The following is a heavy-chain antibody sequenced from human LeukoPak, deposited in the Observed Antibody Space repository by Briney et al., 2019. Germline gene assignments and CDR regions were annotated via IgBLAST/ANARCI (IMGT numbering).Heavy chain of an antibody. CDR2: ISHSGST. Sequence: PSQTLSLTCIVSGASISSGSYSWSWIRQPPGKGLEWIGYISHSGSTRYNPTLNSRVTISVDRSKNQFSLRLSSVTAADTAVYYCASGDRRRLPSFFEYWGQGTLVTVSS. D-gene: IGHD7-27*01. J-gene: IGHJ4*02. V-gene: IGHV4-30-2*01. CDR3: ASGDRRRLPSFFEY. CDR1: GASISSGSYS.